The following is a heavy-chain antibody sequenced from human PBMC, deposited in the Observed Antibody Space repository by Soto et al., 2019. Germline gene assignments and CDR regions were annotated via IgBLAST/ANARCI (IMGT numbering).Heavy chain of an antibody. Sequence: RXSVKGSCEASGYTFINYGFTWLRQAPGQGLEWMGWISASKGNTNYAQKFQGRVTLTRDTSTSTAYMELRSLKSDDMAVYYCASRAGQLPYYFDYCGQGTQVTVSS. D-gene: IGHD6-6*01. J-gene: IGHJ4*02. CDR3: ASRAGQLPYYFDY. CDR1: GYTFINYG. V-gene: IGHV1-18*03. CDR2: ISASKGNT.